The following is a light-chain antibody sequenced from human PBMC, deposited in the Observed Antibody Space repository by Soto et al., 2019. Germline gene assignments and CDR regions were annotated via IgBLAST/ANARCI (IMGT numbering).Light chain of an antibody. J-gene: IGKJ1*01. CDR1: QSVSSSY. Sequence: EIVLTQSPGTLSLSPGERATLSCRASQSVSSSYLAWYQQKPVQAPRLLIYGASSRATGIPDRFSGSGSGTDFTLTISRLEPEDFEVYYCQQYGSSPPWTFGQGTKVEIK. V-gene: IGKV3-20*01. CDR3: QQYGSSPPWT. CDR2: GAS.